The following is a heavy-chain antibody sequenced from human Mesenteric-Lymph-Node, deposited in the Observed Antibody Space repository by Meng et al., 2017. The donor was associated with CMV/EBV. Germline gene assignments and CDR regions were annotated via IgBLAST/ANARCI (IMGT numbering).Heavy chain of an antibody. CDR3: ARDHDPTYYGMDV. CDR2: IYYSGST. CDR1: GGSISSGDYY. V-gene: IGHV4-30-4*08. Sequence: SETLSLTCTVSGGSISSGDYYWSWIRQPPGKGLEWIGYIYYSGSTYYNPSLKSRVTISVDTSKNQFSLKLSSVTAADTAVYYCARDHDPTYYGMDVWGQGTTVTVSS. J-gene: IGHJ6*02.